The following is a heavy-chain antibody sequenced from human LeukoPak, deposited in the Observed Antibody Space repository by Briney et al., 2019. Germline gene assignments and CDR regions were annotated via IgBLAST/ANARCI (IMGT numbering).Heavy chain of an antibody. CDR3: AREMFGTSRPSDY. Sequence: ASVKVSCKASGYTFSNYAIHWVRRAPGQGLEWMGWINVISSNTKYSQKFQGRLSITRDTSASTAYMELSSLRSEDTAAYYCAREMFGTSRPSDYWGQGTLVTVSS. CDR2: INVISSNT. D-gene: IGHD2-2*01. V-gene: IGHV1-3*01. CDR1: GYTFSNYA. J-gene: IGHJ4*02.